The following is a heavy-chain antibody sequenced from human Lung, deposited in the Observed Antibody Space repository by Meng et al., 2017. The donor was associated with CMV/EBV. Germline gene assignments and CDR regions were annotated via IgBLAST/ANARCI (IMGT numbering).Heavy chain of an antibody. Sequence: VQSPGEGAVPVKPSGTLALTCAVSGGSISSSNWWSWVRQPPGKGLEWIGEIYHSGSTNDNPSLKSRVTISVDKSKNQFSLKLSSVTAADTAVYYCASFPPPGKQWLVTDYWGQGTLVTVSS. CDR1: GGSISSSNW. D-gene: IGHD6-19*01. V-gene: IGHV4-4*02. J-gene: IGHJ4*02. CDR2: IYHSGST. CDR3: ASFPPPGKQWLVTDY.